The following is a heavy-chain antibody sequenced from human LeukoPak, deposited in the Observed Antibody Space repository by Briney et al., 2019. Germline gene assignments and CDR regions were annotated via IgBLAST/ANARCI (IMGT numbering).Heavy chain of an antibody. J-gene: IGHJ4*02. Sequence: SETLSLTCAVYGGSFSGYYWSWLRQPPGKGLEWIGEINHSGSTNYNPSLKSRVTISVDTSKNQFSLKLSSVTAADTAVYYCARSEYDILTGFHDYWGQGTLVTVSS. CDR1: GGSFSGYY. D-gene: IGHD3-9*01. CDR3: ARSEYDILTGFHDY. V-gene: IGHV4-34*01. CDR2: INHSGST.